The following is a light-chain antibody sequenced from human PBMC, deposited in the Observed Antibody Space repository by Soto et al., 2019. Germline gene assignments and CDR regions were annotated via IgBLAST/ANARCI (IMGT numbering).Light chain of an antibody. CDR3: QQYGSSPRT. V-gene: IGKV3-20*01. CDR2: GAS. J-gene: IGKJ1*01. CDR1: QSVRGSK. Sequence: EIVMTQSPATLSVSPGERVTLSCRASQSVRGSKVAWYQQKPGEAPSLLMYGASTRAPGIPERFSGTGSGTDFTLTISRLEPEDFAVYYCQQYGSSPRTFGQGTKVDIK.